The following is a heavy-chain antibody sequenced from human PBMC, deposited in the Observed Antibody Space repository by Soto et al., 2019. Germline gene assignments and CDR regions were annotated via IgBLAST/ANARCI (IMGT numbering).Heavy chain of an antibody. CDR1: GYTFTSYA. CDR2: INAGNGNT. Sequence: ASVKVSCKASGYTFTSYAMHWVRQAPGQRLEWMGWINAGNGNTKYSQKFQGRVTITRDTSASTAYMELSSLRSADTAVYYCAREASTGDVTYVDYWGQGTLVTVSS. V-gene: IGHV1-3*01. CDR3: AREASTGDVTYVDY. J-gene: IGHJ4*02. D-gene: IGHD7-27*01.